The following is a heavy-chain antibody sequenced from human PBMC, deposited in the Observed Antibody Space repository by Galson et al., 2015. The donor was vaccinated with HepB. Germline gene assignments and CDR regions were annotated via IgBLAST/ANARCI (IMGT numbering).Heavy chain of an antibody. D-gene: IGHD4-23*01. CDR2: ISGSSNYI. V-gene: IGHV3-21*06. CDR1: GFTFSTYN. CDR3: AREGDYGGNFDN. Sequence: SLRLSCAASGFTFSTYNMNWVRQAPGKGLEWVSSISGSSNYIYYADSVKGRFTISRDNARNSLYLQMNSLRAEDTAVYYCAREGDYGGNFDNWGQGTLVTVSS. J-gene: IGHJ4*02.